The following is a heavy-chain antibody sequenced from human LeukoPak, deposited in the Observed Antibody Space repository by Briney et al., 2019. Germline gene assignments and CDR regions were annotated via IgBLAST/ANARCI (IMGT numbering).Heavy chain of an antibody. Sequence: GGSLRLSCVASGFTFSSYAMHWVRQAPGKGLEWVAVISYDGSNKYYADSVKGRFTISRDNSKNTLYLQMNSLRAEDTAVYYCARDREYYYGSGLFDYWGQGTLVTVSS. CDR2: ISYDGSNK. D-gene: IGHD3-10*01. CDR3: ARDREYYYGSGLFDY. CDR1: GFTFSSYA. V-gene: IGHV3-30*04. J-gene: IGHJ4*02.